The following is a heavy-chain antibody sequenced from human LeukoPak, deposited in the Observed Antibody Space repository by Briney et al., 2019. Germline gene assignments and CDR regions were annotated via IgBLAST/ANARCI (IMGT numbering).Heavy chain of an antibody. Sequence: GESLRLSCAASGFTFSSYAMHWVRQAPGKGLEWVAVISYDGSNKYYADSVKGRFTISRDNSKNTLYLQMNSLRAEDTAVYYCARGSANYDILTGYYAWGQGTLVTVSS. V-gene: IGHV3-30*04. D-gene: IGHD3-9*01. CDR2: ISYDGSNK. J-gene: IGHJ4*02. CDR1: GFTFSSYA. CDR3: ARGSANYDILTGYYA.